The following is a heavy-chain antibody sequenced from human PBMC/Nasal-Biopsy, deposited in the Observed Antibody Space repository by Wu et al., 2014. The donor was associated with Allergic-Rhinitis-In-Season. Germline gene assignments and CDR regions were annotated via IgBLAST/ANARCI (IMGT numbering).Heavy chain of an antibody. V-gene: IGHV4-59*08. Sequence: TLSLTCTVSGASISDYYWSWIRQPPGKGLERIGYIEISGRTNYNPSLESRVTISVDTSKNQFSLMLNSVTAADTAVYFCARHGRYYDHVWGNYPYYFYYMDVWGTGTYGRRLL. D-gene: IGHD3-16*01. J-gene: IGHJ6*03. CDR3: ARHGRYYDHVWGNYPYYFYYMDV. CDR2: IEISGRT. CDR1: GASISDYY.